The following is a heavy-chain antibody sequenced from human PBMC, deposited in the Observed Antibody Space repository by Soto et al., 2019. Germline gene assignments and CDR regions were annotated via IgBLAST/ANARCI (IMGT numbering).Heavy chain of an antibody. J-gene: IGHJ5*02. D-gene: IGHD6-13*01. CDR1: GGSISSYY. V-gene: IGHV4-59*01. CDR3: ARDAAGYSSSWPGKWFDP. Sequence: PSETLSLTCTVSGGSISSYYWSWIRQPPGKGLEWIGYIYYSGSTNYDPSPKSRVTISVDTSKNQFSLKLSSVAAADTAVYYCARDAAGYSSSWPGKWFDPWGQGTLVTVSS. CDR2: IYYSGST.